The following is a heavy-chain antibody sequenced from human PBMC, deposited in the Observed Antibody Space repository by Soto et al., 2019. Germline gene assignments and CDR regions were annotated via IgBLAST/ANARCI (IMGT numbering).Heavy chain of an antibody. D-gene: IGHD5-18*01. Sequence: GGSLRLSCAASGFTFSGYYMSWIRQAPGKGLEWVSYISSINTYTNYAVSVKGRFTISRDNAKNSLYLQMNSLRAEDTAVYYCARYIYGYVDYWGQGTLVTV. CDR3: ARYIYGYVDY. V-gene: IGHV3-11*06. J-gene: IGHJ4*02. CDR2: ISSINTYT. CDR1: GFTFSGYY.